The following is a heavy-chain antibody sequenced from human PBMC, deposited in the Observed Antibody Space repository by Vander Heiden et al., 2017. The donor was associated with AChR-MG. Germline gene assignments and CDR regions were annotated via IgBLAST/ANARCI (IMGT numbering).Heavy chain of an antibody. CDR1: GYTFTGYY. Sequence: QVQLVQSGAEERKPGASVKVSCKASGYTFTGYYIHWVRQAPGQGLEWVGRVNAKSGDTNYAQKFQGRVTMTRDTSISTAYIELSRLTSDDTAIYYCARTLADSGTDYWGQGTLVTVSS. CDR3: ARTLADSGTDY. CDR2: VNAKSGDT. V-gene: IGHV1-2*06. J-gene: IGHJ4*02. D-gene: IGHD3-3*01.